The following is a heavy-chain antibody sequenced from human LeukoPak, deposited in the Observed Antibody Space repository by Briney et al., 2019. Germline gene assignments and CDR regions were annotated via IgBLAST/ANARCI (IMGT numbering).Heavy chain of an antibody. J-gene: IGHJ4*02. V-gene: IGHV3-74*01. Sequence: QPGGALSLSCAASGFIFSDYWMHWVRQGPGKGLVWVSRIKSDGSSTSYAESVKGRFTISRDNAENTLYVHMNSLRDEDTAVYYSARGGRYAYFLDYWGQGTLVTVSS. CDR1: GFIFSDYW. CDR2: IKSDGSST. D-gene: IGHD3-16*01. CDR3: ARGGRYAYFLDY.